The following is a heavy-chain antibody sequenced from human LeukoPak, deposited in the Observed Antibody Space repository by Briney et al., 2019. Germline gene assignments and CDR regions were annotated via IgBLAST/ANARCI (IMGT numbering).Heavy chain of an antibody. CDR3: TTGLGEPGSLYFDY. CDR1: GFTFSNAW. V-gene: IGHV3-15*01. D-gene: IGHD3-16*01. J-gene: IGHJ4*02. Sequence: GGSLRLSFAASGFTFSNAWMSWVRQAPGKGLEGVGRIKSKTDGGTTDYAAPVEGRFTISRDDSKHTVYLQMNSLKTEDTAVYYCTTGLGEPGSLYFDYWGQGTLVTVSS. CDR2: IKSKTDGGTT.